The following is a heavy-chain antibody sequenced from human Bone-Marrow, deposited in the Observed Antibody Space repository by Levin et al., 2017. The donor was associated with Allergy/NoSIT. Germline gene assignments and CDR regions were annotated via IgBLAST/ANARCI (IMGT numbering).Heavy chain of an antibody. CDR2: IISMSNTV. V-gene: IGHV1-69*01. J-gene: IGHJ6*02. D-gene: IGHD2-2*01. Sequence: KISCKASGGSISSDAVTWVRQAPGQGLEWMGGIISMSNTVNYAQKIQDRVTITADEVTSTAYMEMRNLRSEDTAVYYCARGGKVPAALLGQYYYGMDIWGQGTTVTVSS. CDR3: ARGGKVPAALLGQYYYGMDI. CDR1: GGSISSDA.